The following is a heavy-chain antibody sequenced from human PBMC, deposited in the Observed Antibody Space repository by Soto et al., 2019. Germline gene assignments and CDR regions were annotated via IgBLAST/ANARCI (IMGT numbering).Heavy chain of an antibody. J-gene: IGHJ4*02. CDR3: ARAVAVPADFDY. D-gene: IGHD6-19*01. CDR1: AYTFTGYA. Sequence: QVQLVQSGAEEKKPGASVKVSCKASAYTFTGYAMHWVRQAPGQRLEWMGWINAGNGNTKYSQKFQGRVTITRDTSASTAYMELSSLRSEDTAVYYCARAVAVPADFDYWGQGTLVTVSS. V-gene: IGHV1-3*05. CDR2: INAGNGNT.